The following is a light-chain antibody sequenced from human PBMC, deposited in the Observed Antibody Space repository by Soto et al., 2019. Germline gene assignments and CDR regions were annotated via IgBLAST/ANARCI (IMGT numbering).Light chain of an antibody. J-gene: IGKJ2*01. V-gene: IGKV1-5*03. CDR1: QTISNW. Sequence: DIQMTQSPSTLSASVGDRVTITCRASQTISNWLAWYQQKPGKAPKLLIYRASSLNTGLPSRFGGSGSGTEFTLTISSLQPDDFATYYCQQFDSYPYTFRQGTKLEIK. CDR2: RAS. CDR3: QQFDSYPYT.